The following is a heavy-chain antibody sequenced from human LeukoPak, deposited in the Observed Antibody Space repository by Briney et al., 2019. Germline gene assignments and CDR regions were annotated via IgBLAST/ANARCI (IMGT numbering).Heavy chain of an antibody. CDR1: GFTFSTYT. CDR3: ARGYQRPDY. CDR2: ISSSSNNI. J-gene: IGHJ4*02. V-gene: IGHV3-21*01. D-gene: IGHD2-2*01. Sequence: PGGSLRPSCAASGFTFSTYTMNWVRQAPGKGLEWVSSISSSSNNINYADSVKGRFTISRDNAMNSVHLQMNSLRVEDTAVYYCARGYQRPDYWGQGTLITVSS.